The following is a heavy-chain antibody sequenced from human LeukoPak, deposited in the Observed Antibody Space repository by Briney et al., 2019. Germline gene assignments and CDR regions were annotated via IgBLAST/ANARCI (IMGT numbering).Heavy chain of an antibody. Sequence: GASVKVSCKASGGTFSSYAISWVRQAPGQGLEWMGGIIPIFGTANYAQKFQGRVTITADESTSTAYMELSSLRSEDTAVYYCARDGSSIPNWFDPWGQGTLVTVSS. J-gene: IGHJ5*02. CDR1: GGTFSSYA. CDR2: IIPIFGTA. D-gene: IGHD6-6*01. CDR3: ARDGSSIPNWFDP. V-gene: IGHV1-69*13.